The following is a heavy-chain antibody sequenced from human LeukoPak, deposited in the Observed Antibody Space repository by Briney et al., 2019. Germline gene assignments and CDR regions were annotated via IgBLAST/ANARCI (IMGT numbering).Heavy chain of an antibody. V-gene: IGHV3-48*02. J-gene: IGHJ4*02. CDR3: TTYPMVYAMNY. Sequence: GGSLGLSCAASGFTFSSYSMNWVRQAPGKGLEWVSHITASGTAMFYADSVKGRFTISRDNAKNSLYLQMNSLRDEDTAVYYCTTYPMVYAMNYWGQGTLVTVSS. CDR1: GFTFSSYS. CDR2: ITASGTAM. D-gene: IGHD2-8*01.